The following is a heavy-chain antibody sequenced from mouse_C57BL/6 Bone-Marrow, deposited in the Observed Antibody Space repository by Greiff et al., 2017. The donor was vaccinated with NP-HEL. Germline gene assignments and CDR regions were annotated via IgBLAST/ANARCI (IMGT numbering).Heavy chain of an antibody. CDR2: IDPSDSYT. D-gene: IGHD3-3*01. CDR1: GYTFISYW. CDR3: ARGGTGFAY. V-gene: IGHV1-50*01. Sequence: QVQLQQPGAELVKPGASVKLSCKASGYTFISYWMQWVKQRPGQGLEWIGEIDPSDSYTNYNQKFKGKATLTVDTSSSTAYMQLSSLTSEDSAVYYCARGGTGFAYWGQGTLVTVSA. J-gene: IGHJ3*01.